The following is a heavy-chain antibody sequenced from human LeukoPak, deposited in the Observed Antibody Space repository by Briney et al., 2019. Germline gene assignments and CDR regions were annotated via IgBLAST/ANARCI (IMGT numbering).Heavy chain of an antibody. J-gene: IGHJ4*02. CDR1: GFTFSTYN. CDR2: ITSGGGYT. V-gene: IGHV3-21*06. CDR3: ARGHYDVLTSSYKWTPDY. D-gene: IGHD3-9*01. Sequence: PGGSLRLSCAASGFTFSTYNMNWVRQAPGKGLEWVSSITSGGGYTYYADSVKGRFTTSRDNAKNSLSLRLDGLRAEDTAVYYCARGHYDVLTSSYKWTPDYWGQETLVTVSS.